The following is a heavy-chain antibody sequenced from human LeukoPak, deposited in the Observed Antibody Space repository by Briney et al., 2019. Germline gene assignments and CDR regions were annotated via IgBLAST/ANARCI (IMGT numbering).Heavy chain of an antibody. V-gene: IGHV3-7*01. CDR2: IKQDGSEK. CDR1: GFTLSSYW. D-gene: IGHD6-19*01. Sequence: GGSLRLSCAASGFTLSSYWMSWVRQAPGKGLEWVANIKQDGSEKYYVDSVKGRFTISRDNAKNSLYLQINSLRVEDTAVYYCARESGWYYNYWGQGTLVTVSS. CDR3: ARESGWYYNY. J-gene: IGHJ4*02.